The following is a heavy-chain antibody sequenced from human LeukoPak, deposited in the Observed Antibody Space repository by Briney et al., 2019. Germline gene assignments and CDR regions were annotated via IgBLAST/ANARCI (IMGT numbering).Heavy chain of an antibody. D-gene: IGHD3-22*01. J-gene: IGHJ4*02. V-gene: IGHV1-2*02. CDR1: GYTFTGYY. Sequence: ASMKVSCKASGYTFTGYYMHWVRQAPGQGLEWVGWINPNSGGTNYAQKFQGRVTMTRDTSISTAYMELSRLRSDDTAVYYCARGPSSITMIVVVRPIDYWGQGTLVTVSS. CDR2: INPNSGGT. CDR3: ARGPSSITMIVVVRPIDY.